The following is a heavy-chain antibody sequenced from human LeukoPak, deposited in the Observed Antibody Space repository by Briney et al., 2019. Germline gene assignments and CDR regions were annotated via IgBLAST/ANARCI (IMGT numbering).Heavy chain of an antibody. D-gene: IGHD5-24*01. V-gene: IGHV4-39*07. CDR1: GGSISSSSYY. J-gene: IGHJ4*02. CDR3: ARSRGWLQSHPLGY. CDR2: IHHSGST. Sequence: PSETLSLTCTVSGGSISSSSYYWSWIRQPPGKGLECIGEIHHSGSTNYNPSLKSRVTLSVDTSKNQFSLKLSSVTAADTAVYYCARSRGWLQSHPLGYWGQGTPVTVSS.